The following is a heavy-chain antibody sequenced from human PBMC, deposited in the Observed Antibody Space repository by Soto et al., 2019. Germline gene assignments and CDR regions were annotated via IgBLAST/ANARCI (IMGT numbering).Heavy chain of an antibody. J-gene: IGHJ6*02. CDR2: IRSKAYGGTT. CDR3: TRDPPQWVKPFGMDV. D-gene: IGHD1-26*01. CDR1: GFTFGDYA. V-gene: IGHV3-49*04. Sequence: PGGSLRLSCTASGFTFGDYAMSWVRQAPGKGLEWVGFIRSKAYGGTTEYAASVKGRFTISRDDSKSIAYLQMNSLKTEDTAVYYCTRDPPQWVKPFGMDVWGQGTTVTVS.